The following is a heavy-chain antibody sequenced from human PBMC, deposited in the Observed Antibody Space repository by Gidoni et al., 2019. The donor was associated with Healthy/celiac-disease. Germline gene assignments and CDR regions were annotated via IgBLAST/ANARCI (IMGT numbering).Heavy chain of an antibody. CDR1: GLPFDEYA. V-gene: IGHV3-9*01. D-gene: IGHD1-1*01. J-gene: IGHJ3*02. Sequence: EVQLVESGGGLVQPGRSLRLPCAASGLPFDEYAMHWVRQAPGKGLEWVSVISWNSGSIGYADSVKGRFTISRDNAKNSLYLQMNSLRAEDTALYYCAKDLTYNWNDEDDAFDIWGQGTMVTVSS. CDR3: AKDLTYNWNDEDDAFDI. CDR2: ISWNSGSI.